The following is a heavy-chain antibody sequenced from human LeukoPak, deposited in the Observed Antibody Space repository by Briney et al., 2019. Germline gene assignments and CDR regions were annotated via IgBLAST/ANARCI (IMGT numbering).Heavy chain of an antibody. CDR3: APNWFDP. J-gene: IGHJ5*02. V-gene: IGHV3-74*01. Sequence: GGSLRLSCAASGFTFSNYAMSWVRQAPGKGLEWVSRINNDGSITNYADSVKGRFTISRDNSKNTMYLQMNSLRAEDTAVYYCAPNWFDPWGQGTLVTVSS. CDR2: INNDGSIT. CDR1: GFTFSNYA.